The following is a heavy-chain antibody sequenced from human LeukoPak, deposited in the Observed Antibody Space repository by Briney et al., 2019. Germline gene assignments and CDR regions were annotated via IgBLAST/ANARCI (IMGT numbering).Heavy chain of an antibody. Sequence: SETLSLTCTVAGGSISSDVHYWDWIRQAPGKGLEWIGSLLYNGNTWYNPSLESRVPISVDTSENQFSLRLTSVNAADTALYFCTRRGSGNGGTYAGMDVWGPGTSVTVSS. CDR3: TRRGSGNGGTYAGMDV. CDR2: LLYNGNT. J-gene: IGHJ6*02. V-gene: IGHV4-39*01. CDR1: GGSISSDVHY. D-gene: IGHD1-26*01.